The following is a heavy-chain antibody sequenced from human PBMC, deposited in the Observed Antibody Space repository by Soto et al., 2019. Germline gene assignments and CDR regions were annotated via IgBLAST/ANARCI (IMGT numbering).Heavy chain of an antibody. V-gene: IGHV4-34*01. CDR1: GETFRGYY. CDR2: VNHSGDT. Sequence: PSETLSLTCGVYGETFRGYYWSWIRQPPGKGLEWIGEVNHSGDTNYNPALKSRLTISEDTSKNQFSLKLTSVTAADTGFYFCARAAIQGHQDPLISGVSQTLDYWGPGTLVTVSS. CDR3: ARAAIQGHQDPLISGVSQTLDY. J-gene: IGHJ4*02. D-gene: IGHD2-8*01.